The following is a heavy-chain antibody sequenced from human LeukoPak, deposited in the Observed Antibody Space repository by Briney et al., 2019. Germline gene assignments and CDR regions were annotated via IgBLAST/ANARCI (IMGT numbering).Heavy chain of an antibody. Sequence: EASVKVSCKASGYTFTSYGISWVRQAPGQGLEWMGWISAYNGNTNYARKLQGRVTMTTDTSTSTAYMELSSLRSEDTAVYYCATVRITMVRGVIAAPFDYWGQGTLVTVSS. CDR3: ATVRITMVRGVIAAPFDY. CDR1: GYTFTSYG. CDR2: ISAYNGNT. J-gene: IGHJ4*02. V-gene: IGHV1-18*01. D-gene: IGHD3-10*01.